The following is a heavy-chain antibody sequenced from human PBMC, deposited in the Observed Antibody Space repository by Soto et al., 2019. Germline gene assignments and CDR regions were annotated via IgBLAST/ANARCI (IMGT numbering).Heavy chain of an antibody. Sequence: QVQLVKPGAEGKKPGSPVKASSRVFGGTFSGYGFAWVRRAPGQGLEWRGGIIPIFGTENNAQKFQGRVTITADESTSTAYMELSSLRSEDTAVYYCAREGDGYNWDIWGQGTMVTVSS. D-gene: IGHD5-12*01. CDR1: GGTFSGYG. V-gene: IGHV1-69*01. J-gene: IGHJ3*02. CDR2: IIPIFGTE. CDR3: AREGDGYNWDI.